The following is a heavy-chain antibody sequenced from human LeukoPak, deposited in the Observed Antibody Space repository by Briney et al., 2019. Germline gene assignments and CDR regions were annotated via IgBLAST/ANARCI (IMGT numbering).Heavy chain of an antibody. Sequence: GGSLRLSCAASGFTFSTYWMTWVRQSPGKGLEWVANIKPDGSEKYFVDSVRGRFTISRDNAKNALYLEMNSLRAEDTAEYFCARERMYSGSGSTYPYYDYWGQGTLVTVSS. V-gene: IGHV3-7*01. D-gene: IGHD3-10*01. CDR3: ARERMYSGSGSTYPYYDY. CDR1: GFTFSTYW. CDR2: IKPDGSEK. J-gene: IGHJ4*02.